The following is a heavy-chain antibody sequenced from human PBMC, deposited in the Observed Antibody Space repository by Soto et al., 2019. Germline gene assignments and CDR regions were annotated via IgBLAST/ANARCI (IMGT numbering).Heavy chain of an antibody. J-gene: IGHJ4*02. CDR2: ISSSGGTT. CDR3: AKASVNLGVVTSFDY. V-gene: IGHV3-23*01. Sequence: EVHLLESGGGLVQPGGSLRLSCVASGFTFSTYAMSWVRQAPGKGLEWVSAISSSGGTTFYTDSVRGRFTISRDNSKNTLFLQMNSLRAEDTAVYYCAKASVNLGVVTSFDYWGQGTLVTVSS. D-gene: IGHD5-18*01. CDR1: GFTFSTYA.